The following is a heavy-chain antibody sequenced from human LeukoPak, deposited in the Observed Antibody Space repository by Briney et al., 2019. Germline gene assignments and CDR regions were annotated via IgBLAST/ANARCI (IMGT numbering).Heavy chain of an antibody. CDR2: ISGSGGST. V-gene: IGHV3-23*01. CDR1: GFTFGRYG. CDR3: AKISVYYYYYMDV. J-gene: IGHJ6*03. Sequence: GGSLRLSCAASGFTFGRYGIHWVRQAPGEGLEWVSAISGSGGSTYYADSVKGRFTISRDNSKNTLYLQMNSLRAEDTAVYYCAKISVYYYYYMDVWGKGTTVTVSS.